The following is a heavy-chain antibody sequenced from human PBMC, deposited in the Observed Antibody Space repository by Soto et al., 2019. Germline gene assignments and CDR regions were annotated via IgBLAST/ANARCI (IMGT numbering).Heavy chain of an antibody. CDR1: GGSFSGYY. CDR3: GSIAVAGTNY. J-gene: IGHJ4*02. Sequence: SETLSLTCAVYGGSFSGYYWSWIRQPPGKGLEWIGEINHSGSTNYNPSLKSRVTISVDTSKNQFSLKLSSVTAADTAVYYCGSIAVAGTNYWGQGTLVTVSS. CDR2: INHSGST. V-gene: IGHV4-34*01. D-gene: IGHD6-19*01.